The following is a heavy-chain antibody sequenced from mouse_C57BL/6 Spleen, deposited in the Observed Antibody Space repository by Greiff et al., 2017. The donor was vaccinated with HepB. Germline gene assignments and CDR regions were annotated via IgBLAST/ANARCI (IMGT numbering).Heavy chain of an antibody. CDR2: IDPENGDT. D-gene: IGHD2-1*01. CDR1: GFNIKDDY. V-gene: IGHV14-4*01. J-gene: IGHJ3*01. CDR3: TTVNYPTRRFAY. Sequence: EVQLQQSGAELVRPGASVKLSCTASGFNIKDDYMHWVKQRPEQGLEWIGWIDPENGDTEYASKFQGKATITADTSSNTAYLQLSSLTSEDTAVYYCTTVNYPTRRFAYWGQGTLVTVSA.